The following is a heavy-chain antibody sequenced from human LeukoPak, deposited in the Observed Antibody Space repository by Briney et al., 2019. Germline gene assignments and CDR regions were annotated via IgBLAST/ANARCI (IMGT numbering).Heavy chain of an antibody. V-gene: IGHV4-30-2*01. CDR3: ARGADAFDI. CDR2: IYHSGST. D-gene: IGHD3-10*01. CDR1: GGSISSGGYS. Sequence: SETLSLTCAVSGGSISSGGYSWSWIRQPPGKGLEWIGYIYHSGSTYYNPSLKSRVTISVDRSKNQFSLKLSSVTAADTAVYYCARGADAFDIWGQGTMATVSS. J-gene: IGHJ3*02.